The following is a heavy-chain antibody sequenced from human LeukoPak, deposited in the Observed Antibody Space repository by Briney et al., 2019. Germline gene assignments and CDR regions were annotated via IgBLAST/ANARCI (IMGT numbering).Heavy chain of an antibody. CDR2: IYHSGST. V-gene: IGHV4-38-2*02. Sequence: PSETLSLTCTVSGYSISSGYYWGWIRQPPGKGLEWIGSIYHSGSTYYNPSLKSRVTISVDTSKNQFSLKLSSVTAADTAVYYCARDQTHVYYYYMDVWGKGTTVTVSS. CDR3: ARDQTHVYYYYMDV. J-gene: IGHJ6*03. CDR1: GYSISSGYY.